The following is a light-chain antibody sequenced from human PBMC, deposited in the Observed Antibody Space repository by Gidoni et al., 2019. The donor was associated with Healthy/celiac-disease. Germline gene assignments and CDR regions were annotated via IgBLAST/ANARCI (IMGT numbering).Light chain of an antibody. J-gene: IGKJ1*01. V-gene: IGKV1-5*01. CDR2: DAS. Sequence: DIQMTQSPSTLSASVGDRVTITCRASQSISSWLDWYQQKPGKAPKILIYDASSLESGVPSRFSGSGSGTEFTLTISSLQPDDFATYYCQQYNSYSPRTFGQGTKVEIK. CDR3: QQYNSYSPRT. CDR1: QSISSW.